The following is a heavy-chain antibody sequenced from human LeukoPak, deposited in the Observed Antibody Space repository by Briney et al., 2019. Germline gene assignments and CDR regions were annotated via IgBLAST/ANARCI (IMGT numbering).Heavy chain of an antibody. V-gene: IGHV4-59*11. CDR1: GASMNTHY. CDR2: MLDTVTT. J-gene: IGHJ4*02. Sequence: SETLSLTCAVSGASMNTHYWSWIRQPPGKGLEWIGYMLDTVTTKDNPSLKSRFTLSADTSKNQFSLRLTSVTAADTAVYYCATIKRGNIFGYFDFWGQGIPVAVSS. CDR3: ATIKRGNIFGYFDF. D-gene: IGHD5-18*01.